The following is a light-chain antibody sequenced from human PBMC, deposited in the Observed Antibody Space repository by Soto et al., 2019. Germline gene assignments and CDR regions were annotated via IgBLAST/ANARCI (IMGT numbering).Light chain of an antibody. CDR3: QQYDRSLPWT. CDR1: QSVSSSY. CDR2: SAS. V-gene: IGKV3-20*01. Sequence: EIVLTQSPGTLSLSPGERATLSCRASQSVSSSYLAWYQQKPGQAPRLLIYSASIRATDIPDRFSGSESGTDFTLTISRLEPEDFALYYWQQYDRSLPWTFGQGTKVEIK. J-gene: IGKJ1*01.